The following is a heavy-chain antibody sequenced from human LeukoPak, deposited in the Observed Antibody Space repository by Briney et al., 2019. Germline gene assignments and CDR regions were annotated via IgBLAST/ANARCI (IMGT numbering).Heavy chain of an antibody. Sequence: ASVKVSCKASGGTFSSYAISWVRQAPGQGLEWMGRIIPILGIANYAQKFQGRVTITADKSTSTAYMELSSLRSEDTAVYYCARSALPDAFDIWGQGTMVTVSS. V-gene: IGHV1-69*04. D-gene: IGHD3-16*02. CDR2: IIPILGIA. J-gene: IGHJ3*02. CDR3: ARSALPDAFDI. CDR1: GGTFSSYA.